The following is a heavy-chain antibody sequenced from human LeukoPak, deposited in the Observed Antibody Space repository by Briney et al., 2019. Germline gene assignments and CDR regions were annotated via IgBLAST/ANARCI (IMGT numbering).Heavy chain of an antibody. CDR3: ARGWYNYGSKTDS. J-gene: IGHJ5*01. CDR2: INHGGST. CDR1: GGSFSGYY. Sequence: PSETLSLTCAVYGGSFSGYYWSWIRQSPGTGLEWIGEINHGGSTNYNPSLMSRVSISANSSNNHFSRRLSSVTAADTAVYYCARGWYNYGSKTDSWGQGPLVTVSS. V-gene: IGHV4-34*01. D-gene: IGHD3-10*01.